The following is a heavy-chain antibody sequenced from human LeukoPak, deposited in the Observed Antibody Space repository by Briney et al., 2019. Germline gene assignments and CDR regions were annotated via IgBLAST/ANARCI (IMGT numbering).Heavy chain of an antibody. V-gene: IGHV3-9*03. CDR1: GFTFDDYA. J-gene: IGHJ2*01. D-gene: IGHD6-19*01. CDR3: AKDYKRRGSGGGYFDL. Sequence: GRSLRLSCAASGFTFDDYAMHSVRQAPGKGLEWVSGISWNSGSIGYADSVKGRFTISRDNAKNSLYLQMNSLRAEDMALYYCAKDYKRRGSGGGYFDLWGRGTLVTVSS. CDR2: ISWNSGSI.